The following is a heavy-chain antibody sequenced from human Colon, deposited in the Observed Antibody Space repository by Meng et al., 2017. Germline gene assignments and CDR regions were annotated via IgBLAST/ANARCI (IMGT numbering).Heavy chain of an antibody. J-gene: IGHJ4*02. V-gene: IGHV4-4*07. CDR2: VYSNGNS. D-gene: IGHD2-21*02. CDR3: ARELLVTRPLDH. CDR1: GGSIPGYY. Sequence: SETLSLTCTVSGGSIPGYYWSWLRQPAGKGLEWIGRVYSNGNSNYNPSLQSRVTMSVDTTKNQLSLNLSSVTDADKAVYYCARELLVTRPLDHWGQGTLVTVSS.